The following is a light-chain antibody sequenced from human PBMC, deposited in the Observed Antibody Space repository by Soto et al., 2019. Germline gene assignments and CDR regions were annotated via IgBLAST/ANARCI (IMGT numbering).Light chain of an antibody. CDR1: QSISNS. J-gene: IGKJ3*01. CDR3: QQSHSTPFT. V-gene: IGKV1-39*01. CDR2: SAS. Sequence: DLPMTQSPSSLSASVGDRVTITCRASQSISNSLSWYQQKPGKAPNLLMFSASSLQSGVPSRFSGSGSGANFTLTLSNLQPEDFATYYCQQSHSTPFTFGPGTKVDIK.